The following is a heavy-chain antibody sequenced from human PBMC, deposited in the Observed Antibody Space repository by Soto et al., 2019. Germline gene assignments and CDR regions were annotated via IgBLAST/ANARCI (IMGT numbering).Heavy chain of an antibody. D-gene: IGHD2-2*01. V-gene: IGHV4-31*03. Sequence: QVQLQESGPGLVKPSQTLSLTCTVSGGSISSGGYYWSWIRQHPGKGLDWIGYIYYSGSTYYNPSLKSRVTISVDTSKNQFSLKLSSVTAADTAVYYCARDHPYCSSTSCYVNYYYYGMDVWGQGTTVTVSS. CDR3: ARDHPYCSSTSCYVNYYYYGMDV. CDR2: IYYSGST. J-gene: IGHJ6*02. CDR1: GGSISSGGYY.